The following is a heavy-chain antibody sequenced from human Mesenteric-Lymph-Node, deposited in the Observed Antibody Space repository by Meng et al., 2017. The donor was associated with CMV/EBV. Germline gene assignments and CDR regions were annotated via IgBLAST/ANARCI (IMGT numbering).Heavy chain of an antibody. CDR3: ARGENWGSSGFDS. J-gene: IGHJ4*02. Sequence: VSVGSVSSATYYWSWIRQPPGKGLEWIEYISYSGSTNYNPSLRSRVTISLDTSRNQFSLKLTSVTAADTAVYYCARGENWGSSGFDSWGQGTLVTVSS. D-gene: IGHD7-27*01. V-gene: IGHV4-61*01. CDR1: VGSVSSATYY. CDR2: ISYSGST.